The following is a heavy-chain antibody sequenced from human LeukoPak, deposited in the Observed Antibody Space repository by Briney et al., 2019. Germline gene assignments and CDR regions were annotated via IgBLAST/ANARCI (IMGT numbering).Heavy chain of an antibody. CDR2: ISGSGGST. CDR3: ANGGGLLWFGELLRGWFDP. CDR1: GFTFSSYA. D-gene: IGHD3-10*01. J-gene: IGHJ5*02. Sequence: PGGSLRLSCAASGFTFSSYAMSWVRQAPGKGLEWVSAISGSGGSTYYADSVKGRFTISRDNSKITLYLQMNSLRAEDTAVYYCANGGGLLWFGELLRGWFDPWGQGTLVTVSS. V-gene: IGHV3-23*01.